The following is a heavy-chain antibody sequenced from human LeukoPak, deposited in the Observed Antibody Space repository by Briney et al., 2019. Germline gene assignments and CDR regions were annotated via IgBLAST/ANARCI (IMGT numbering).Heavy chain of an antibody. V-gene: IGHV3-66*01. CDR3: ARSPRELDY. CDR1: GFTVSSNY. J-gene: IGHJ4*02. CDR2: IYSGGGT. D-gene: IGHD1-26*01. Sequence: LAGGSLRLSCAASGFTVSSNYMSWVRQAPGKGLEWVSVIYSGGGTSYGDSVKGRFTISRDNSKNTLYLQMNSLRGEDTAVYYCARSPRELDYWGQGTLVTVSS.